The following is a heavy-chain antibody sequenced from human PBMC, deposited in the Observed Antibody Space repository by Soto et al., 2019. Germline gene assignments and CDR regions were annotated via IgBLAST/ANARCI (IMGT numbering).Heavy chain of an antibody. D-gene: IGHD2-21*01. V-gene: IGHV4-34*01. CDR2: INHTGST. Sequence: PSETLSLTCAIYGASFSDYSWSWIRQPPGKGLQWIGEINHTGSTSYSPSLKSRVTISQDTSKNQFFLRLRSVTAADTAVYYCARRPAYPNNRYICFDPWGQGTPVTVSS. CDR3: ARRPAYPNNRYICFDP. CDR1: GASFSDYS. J-gene: IGHJ5*02.